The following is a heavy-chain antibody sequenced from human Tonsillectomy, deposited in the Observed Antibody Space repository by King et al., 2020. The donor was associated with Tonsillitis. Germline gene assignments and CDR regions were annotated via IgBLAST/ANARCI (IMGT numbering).Heavy chain of an antibody. J-gene: IGHJ5*02. CDR1: GFTFDDYT. CDR3: VRDTVNRGQLVRGFFDA. CDR2: ISWHSISI. Sequence: VQLVESGGGLVQPGRSLRLSCEASGFTFDDYTMHWVRQAPGKGLEWVSGISWHSISIGYADSVKGRFTISRDNAKNSLYLQMNSLTPEDTALYYCVRDTVNRGQLVRGFFDAWGQGTLVTVSS. V-gene: IGHV3-9*01. D-gene: IGHD6-6*01.